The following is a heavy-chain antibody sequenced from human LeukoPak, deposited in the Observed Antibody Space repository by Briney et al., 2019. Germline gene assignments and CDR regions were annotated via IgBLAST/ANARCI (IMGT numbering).Heavy chain of an antibody. D-gene: IGHD3-3*01. CDR1: GFTFSSYA. J-gene: IGHJ4*02. Sequence: GGSLRLSCAASGFTFSSYAMSWVRQAPGKGLEWVSAISGSGGNTYYADSVKGRFTISRDNSKNTLYLQMNSLRAEDTAVYYCAKGMREVLRFLEWPVTPTDYWGQGTLVTVSS. V-gene: IGHV3-23*01. CDR3: AKGMREVLRFLEWPVTPTDY. CDR2: ISGSGGNT.